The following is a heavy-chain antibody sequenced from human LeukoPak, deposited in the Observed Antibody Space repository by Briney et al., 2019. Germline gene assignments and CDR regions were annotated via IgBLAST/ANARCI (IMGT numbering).Heavy chain of an antibody. J-gene: IGHJ5*02. CDR3: AKCPTGFYRNWFDP. Sequence: GGSLRLSCEASGFTFSGYWMSWVRQAPGKGLEWVANIKQDESYKYYVDSAKGRFTISRDNAKNSLYLQMNSLRAEDTAVYYCAKCPTGFYRNWFDPWGQGTLVTVSS. D-gene: IGHD3-9*01. CDR2: IKQDESYK. CDR1: GFTFSGYW. V-gene: IGHV3-7*03.